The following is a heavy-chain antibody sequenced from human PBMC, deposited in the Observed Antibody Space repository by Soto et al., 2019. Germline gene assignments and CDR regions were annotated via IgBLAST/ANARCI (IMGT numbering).Heavy chain of an antibody. CDR2: ISSSGSTI. V-gene: IGHV3-48*03. CDR1: GFTFSSYE. J-gene: IGHJ6*02. Sequence: HPGGSLRLSCAASGFTFSSYEMNWARQAPGKGLEWVSYISSSGSTIYYADSVKGRFTISRDNATNSLYLQMNSLRAEDTAVYYCARKGGAHKFSGLAAFYYYGMDVWGQGTTVTVSS. CDR3: ARKGGAHKFSGLAAFYYYGMDV. D-gene: IGHD1-26*01.